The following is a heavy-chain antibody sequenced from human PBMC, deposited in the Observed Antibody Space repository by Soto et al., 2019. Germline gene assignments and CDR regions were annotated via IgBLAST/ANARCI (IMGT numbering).Heavy chain of an antibody. V-gene: IGHV3-23*01. D-gene: IGHD4-17*01. J-gene: IGHJ6*02. CDR1: GFTFSSYA. Sequence: GGSLRLSCAASGFTFSSYAMSWVRQAPGKGLEWVSAISGSGGSTYYADSVKGRFTISRDNSKNTLYLQMNSLRAEDTAVYCCASTTHGDYYYYGMDVWGQGTTVTVSS. CDR3: ASTTHGDYYYYGMDV. CDR2: ISGSGGST.